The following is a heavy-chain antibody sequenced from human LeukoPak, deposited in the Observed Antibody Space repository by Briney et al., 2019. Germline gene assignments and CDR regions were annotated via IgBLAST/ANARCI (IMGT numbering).Heavy chain of an antibody. CDR3: ARQAYDTGYDAFDV. J-gene: IGHJ3*01. CDR2: IYSSGST. D-gene: IGHD3-22*01. V-gene: IGHV4-4*07. Sequence: SETLSLTCTVSGGSISSYYWNWIRQPAGKGLEWIGRIYSSGSTNYNPSLKSRVTMSVDTSKSQFSLKLSSVTAADTAVYYCARQAYDTGYDAFDVWGQGTMVTVSS. CDR1: GGSISSYY.